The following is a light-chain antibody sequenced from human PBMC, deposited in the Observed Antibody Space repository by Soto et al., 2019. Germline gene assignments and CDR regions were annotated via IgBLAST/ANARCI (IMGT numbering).Light chain of an antibody. CDR3: AAWDDGLSAVV. CDR1: SSNIGSTY. Sequence: QSVLTQPPSASGTPGQRVTISCSGSSSNIGSTYLHWYQQLPGTTPKLLIFKTDHRPSGVPARLSGSKSGTSASLAISGVRSEDEADYYCAAWDDGLSAVVFGGGTKLTVL. J-gene: IGLJ3*02. V-gene: IGLV1-47*01. CDR2: KTD.